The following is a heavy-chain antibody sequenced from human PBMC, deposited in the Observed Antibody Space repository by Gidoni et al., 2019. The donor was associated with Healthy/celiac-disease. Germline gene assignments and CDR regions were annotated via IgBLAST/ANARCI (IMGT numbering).Heavy chain of an antibody. Sequence: QVQLVQSGAEGKKPGASVKVSCTAYGYNFTSDGISRGRQAPGQGLEWMGWISCDNVTTNYAQKLPGIVTMTTDTSPSTAYMELRSLRSDDTAVYYCARSIYQLLFRNWWDYYGMDVWGQGTTVTVSS. D-gene: IGHD2-2*01. V-gene: IGHV1-18*01. CDR3: ARSIYQLLFRNWWDYYGMDV. CDR2: ISCDNVTT. J-gene: IGHJ6*02. CDR1: GYNFTSDG.